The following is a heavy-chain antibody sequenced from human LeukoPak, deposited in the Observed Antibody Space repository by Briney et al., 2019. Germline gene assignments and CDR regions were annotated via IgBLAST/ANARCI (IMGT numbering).Heavy chain of an antibody. CDR3: ARGSIAANYPDY. J-gene: IGHJ4*02. CDR1: GFTFSSYE. CDR2: ISSSGSTI. D-gene: IGHD6-6*01. Sequence: GGSLRLSCAASGFTFSSYEMNWVRQAPGKGLEWVSYISSSGSTIYYADSVKGRFTISRDNAKNSLYLQMNSLRAEDTAVYYCARGSIAANYPDYWGQGTLVTVSS. V-gene: IGHV3-48*03.